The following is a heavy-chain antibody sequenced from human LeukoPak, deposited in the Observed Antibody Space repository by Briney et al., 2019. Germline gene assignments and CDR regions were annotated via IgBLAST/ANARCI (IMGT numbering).Heavy chain of an antibody. CDR3: ARANYGDLFFDY. CDR2: IYYSGST. CDR1: GGSISSHY. J-gene: IGHJ4*02. D-gene: IGHD4-17*01. V-gene: IGHV4-59*11. Sequence: SETLSLTCTVSGGSISSHYWSWIRQPPGKGLEWIGYIYYSGSTNYNPSLKSRVTISVDTSKNQFSLKLSSVTAADTAVYYCARANYGDLFFDYWGQGTLVTVSS.